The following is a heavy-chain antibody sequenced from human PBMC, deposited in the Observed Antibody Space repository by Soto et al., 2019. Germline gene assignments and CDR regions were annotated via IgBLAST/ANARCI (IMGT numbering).Heavy chain of an antibody. CDR1: GCSISRNY. CDR3: AREVIRPAAGKYYFDY. CDR2: IYGSGST. Sequence: SETLSLTCTVSGCSISRNYWSWIRQPAGKGLEWIGRIYGSGSTNYNPSLKSRVTMGQDMSKNQFSLNLTSVTAADSAVYYCAREVIRPAAGKYYFDYWGQGTLVTVSS. V-gene: IGHV4-4*07. J-gene: IGHJ4*02. D-gene: IGHD3-22*01.